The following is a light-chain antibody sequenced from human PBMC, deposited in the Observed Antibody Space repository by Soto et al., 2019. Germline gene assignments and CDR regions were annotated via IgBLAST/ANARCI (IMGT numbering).Light chain of an antibody. CDR3: LQDYSYPWT. J-gene: IGKJ1*01. CDR2: AAS. Sequence: AVQMTQSPSSLSASVGDRVTITCRASQDIRNDLGWFQQQPGKAPNLLIYAASSLQSGVPSRFSGSGSGTDFTLTISSLQPEDFATYYCLQDYSYPWTFGQGTKVEIK. V-gene: IGKV1-6*01. CDR1: QDIRND.